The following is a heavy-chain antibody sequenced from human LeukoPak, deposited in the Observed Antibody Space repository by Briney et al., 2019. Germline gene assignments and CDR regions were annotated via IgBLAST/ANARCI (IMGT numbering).Heavy chain of an antibody. D-gene: IGHD6-13*01. CDR1: GFTVSSNY. CDR2: IYSGGST. CDR3: ARSSSWYFDY. V-gene: IGHV3-66*01. Sequence: PGGSLRLSCAASGFTVSSNYMGWVRQAPGKGLEWVSGIYSGGSTYYADSVKGRFTISRDNSKNTLYLQMNSLRAEGTAVYYCARSSSWYFDYWGQGTLVTVSS. J-gene: IGHJ4*02.